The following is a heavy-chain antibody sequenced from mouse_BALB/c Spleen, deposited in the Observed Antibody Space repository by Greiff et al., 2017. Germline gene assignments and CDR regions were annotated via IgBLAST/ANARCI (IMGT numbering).Heavy chain of an antibody. Sequence: EVKVVESGGGLVQPGGSLKLSCAASGFTFSSYGMSWVRQTPDKRLELVATINSNGGSTYYPDSVKGRFTISRDNAKNTLYLQMSSLKSEDTAMYYCARGGYGNYYWYFDVWGAGTTVTVSS. J-gene: IGHJ1*01. CDR1: GFTFSSYG. D-gene: IGHD2-10*02. CDR2: INSNGGST. V-gene: IGHV5-6-3*01. CDR3: ARGGYGNYYWYFDV.